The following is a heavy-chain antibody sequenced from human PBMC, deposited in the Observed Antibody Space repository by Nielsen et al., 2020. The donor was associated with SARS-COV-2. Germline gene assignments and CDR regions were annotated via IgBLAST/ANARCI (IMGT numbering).Heavy chain of an antibody. V-gene: IGHV3-30*18. CDR1: GFSFSTYG. CDR3: AKDWTAIVVVPSGGVDY. Sequence: GESLKISCAASGFSFSTYGMHWGRQAPGKGLEWVAAISYDGSNKYYVDSVKGRFTISRDNSKNTLYLQMSSLREEDTAVYYCAKDWTAIVVVPSGGVDYWGQGTLVTVSS. D-gene: IGHD2-15*01. J-gene: IGHJ4*02. CDR2: ISYDGSNK.